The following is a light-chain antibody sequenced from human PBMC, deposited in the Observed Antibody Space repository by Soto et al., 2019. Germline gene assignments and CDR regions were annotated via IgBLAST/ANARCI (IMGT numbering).Light chain of an antibody. CDR2: LGS. CDR1: QSLLHSDGYNY. J-gene: IGKJ4*01. CDR3: MQDLQTPLT. Sequence: DIVMTQSPLSLPVTPGEPASISCRSSQSLLHSDGYNYLDWFLQRPGQSPQLLIYLGSSRASGVPDRFSCSGSGTHFALKISRVEAEDVGFYYCMQDLQTPLTFGGGTKVDIK. V-gene: IGKV2-28*01.